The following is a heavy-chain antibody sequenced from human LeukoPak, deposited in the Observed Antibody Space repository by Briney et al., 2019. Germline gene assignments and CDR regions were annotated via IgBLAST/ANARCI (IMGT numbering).Heavy chain of an antibody. Sequence: PGGSLRLSCAASGFTFSSYAMHWVRQAPGKGLEWVAVIWYDGSNKYYADSVKGRFTIPKDNAKNTLYLQMNSLRAEDTAVYYCATHYGAFPGGYFDYWGQGTLVTVSS. CDR3: ATHYGAFPGGYFDY. CDR1: GFTFSSYA. CDR2: IWYDGSNK. D-gene: IGHD4-17*01. V-gene: IGHV3-33*08. J-gene: IGHJ4*02.